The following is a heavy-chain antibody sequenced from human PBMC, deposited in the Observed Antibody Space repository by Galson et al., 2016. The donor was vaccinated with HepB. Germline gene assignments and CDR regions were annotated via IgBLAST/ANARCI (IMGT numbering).Heavy chain of an antibody. Sequence: SGAEVKKPGESLRISCKGSGYSFTNYWITWVRQMPGKGLEWMGTIDPSDSYTNYSPSFQGHVTISADKSISTAYLQWSSLKALDTAMYYCARRSGVAATDYYYYYMDVWGKGTTVTVSS. V-gene: IGHV5-10-1*01. D-gene: IGHD2-15*01. CDR2: IDPSDSYT. J-gene: IGHJ6*03. CDR3: ARRSGVAATDYYYYYMDV. CDR1: GYSFTNYW.